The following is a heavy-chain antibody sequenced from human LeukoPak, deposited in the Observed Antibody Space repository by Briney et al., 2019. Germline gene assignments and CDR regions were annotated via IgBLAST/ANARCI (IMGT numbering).Heavy chain of an antibody. CDR3: ARDADGVVDY. J-gene: IGHJ4*02. V-gene: IGHV3-30-3*01. Sequence: PGGSLRLSCAASGSTFSNYPIHWVRQAPGKGLEWVALMSYDGSNKYYADSVKGRFTISRDNSKNTLYLQMNSLRAEDTAVYYCARDADGVVDYWGQGTLVTVSS. CDR2: MSYDGSNK. CDR1: GSTFSNYP. D-gene: IGHD3-10*01.